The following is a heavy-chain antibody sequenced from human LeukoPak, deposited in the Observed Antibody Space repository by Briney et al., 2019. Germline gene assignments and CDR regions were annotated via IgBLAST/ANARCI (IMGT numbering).Heavy chain of an antibody. CDR1: GFTFSDSA. J-gene: IGHJ4*02. D-gene: IGHD5-12*01. CDR2: IRSKANSYAT. V-gene: IGHV3-73*01. Sequence: GGSLRLSCAASGFTFSDSAMHWVRQAPGKGLEWVGRIRSKANSYATAYAASVEGRFTISRDDSKNTAYLQMNSLKTEDTAVYYCTRQTFYSGNDWNLDYWGQGTLVTVSS. CDR3: TRQTFYSGNDWNLDY.